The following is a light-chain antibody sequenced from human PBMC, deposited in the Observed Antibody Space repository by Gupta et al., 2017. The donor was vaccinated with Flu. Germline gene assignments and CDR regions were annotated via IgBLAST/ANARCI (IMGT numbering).Light chain of an antibody. Sequence: QSALTQPASVSGSPAQSINITCTGTSSDIGSYKFVSWYQQHPGTAPKRMIYEVSERPSGVSTRFSGSKSGNTAFLTIFGLQHEDDADYYCCSSAGRSTQVFGTGTKLTVL. CDR3: CSSAGRSTQV. CDR2: EVS. CDR1: SSDIGSYKF. J-gene: IGLJ1*01. V-gene: IGLV2-23*02.